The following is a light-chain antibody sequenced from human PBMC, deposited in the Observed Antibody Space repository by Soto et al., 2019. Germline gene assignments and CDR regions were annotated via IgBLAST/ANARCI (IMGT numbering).Light chain of an antibody. CDR1: SGDVGGYNY. V-gene: IGLV2-11*01. CDR2: DVS. J-gene: IGLJ3*02. Sequence: QSVLTQPRSVSGSPGQSVTISCTGTSGDVGGYNYVSWYQQHPGKVPRLMIYDVSRRPSGVPDRFSGSKSGNTASLTISGLQAEDEADYYCCSYAGSYTVMFGGGTKLTVL. CDR3: CSYAGSYTVM.